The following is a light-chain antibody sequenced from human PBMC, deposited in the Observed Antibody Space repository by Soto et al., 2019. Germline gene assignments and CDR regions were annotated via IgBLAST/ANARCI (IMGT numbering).Light chain of an antibody. V-gene: IGKV1-39*01. Sequence: DIQMTQSPSSLSASVGDRVTITCRASESIANYLNWYQQKPGKAPNLLIYAASTLQTGVPSRFSGSGSGTDFTLTISSLQAEDVATYFCQQSDISPYTFGQGTKLDI. CDR1: ESIANY. CDR2: AAS. J-gene: IGKJ2*01. CDR3: QQSDISPYT.